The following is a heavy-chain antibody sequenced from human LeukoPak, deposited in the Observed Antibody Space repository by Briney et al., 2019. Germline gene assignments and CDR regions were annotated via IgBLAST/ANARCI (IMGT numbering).Heavy chain of an antibody. CDR2: IKSDGSST. J-gene: IGHJ4*02. CDR1: GFTFSDYW. D-gene: IGHD3/OR15-3a*01. CDR3: ARGTGNYYGY. V-gene: IGHV3-74*01. Sequence: PGGSLRLSCAASGFTFSDYWMHWVRQAPGKGLVWVSRIKSDGSSTSYADSVKGRFTNTRDSAKNTLYLQMNSLRAEDTAVYYCARGTGNYYGYWGQGTLVTVSS.